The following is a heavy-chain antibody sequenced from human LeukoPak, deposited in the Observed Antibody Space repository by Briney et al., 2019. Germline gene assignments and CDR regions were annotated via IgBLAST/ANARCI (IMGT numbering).Heavy chain of an antibody. CDR2: INYNGDT. CDR1: GVSIRSYF. CDR3: ARGRGILYYYYYGMDV. J-gene: IGHJ6*02. Sequence: SSETLSLTCTVSGVSIRSYFWSWIRQPPGKGLEWIGYINYNGDTDYNPSLKSRVTISVDTSKNQFSLKLTSVTAADTAVYYCARGRGILYYYYYGMDVWGQGTTVTVSS. D-gene: IGHD3-16*01. V-gene: IGHV4-59*01.